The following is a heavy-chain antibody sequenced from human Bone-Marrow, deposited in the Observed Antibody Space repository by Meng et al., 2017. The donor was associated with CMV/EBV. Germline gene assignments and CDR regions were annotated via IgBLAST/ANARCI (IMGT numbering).Heavy chain of an antibody. D-gene: IGHD3-22*01. CDR1: GGSVSSTNYY. CDR2: VYKSGST. Sequence: SETLSLTCTVSGGSVSSTNYYWTWMRQPPGKKLEWIGFVYKSGSTKYNPSLKSRVTISVDTSKNQFSLKLSSVTAADTAVYYCANYYDSSGYGIDIWGQGTMVTVSS. V-gene: IGHV4-61*01. CDR3: ANYYDSSGYGIDI. J-gene: IGHJ3*02.